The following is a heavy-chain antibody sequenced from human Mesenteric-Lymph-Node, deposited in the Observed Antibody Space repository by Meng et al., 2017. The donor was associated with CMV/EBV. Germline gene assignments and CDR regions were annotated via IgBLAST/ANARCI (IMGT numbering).Heavy chain of an antibody. CDR3: ARDDLDY. CDR2: ISGDGDTI. V-gene: IGHV3-11*01. J-gene: IGHJ4*02. CDR1: DDSIRSYF. Sequence: LSLTCTVSDDSIRSYFWSWIRQAPGKGLEWISCISGDGDTIYYTDSVKGRFTISRDSAKNSLYLQMESLRADDTAVYYCARDDLDYWGQGTLVTVSS.